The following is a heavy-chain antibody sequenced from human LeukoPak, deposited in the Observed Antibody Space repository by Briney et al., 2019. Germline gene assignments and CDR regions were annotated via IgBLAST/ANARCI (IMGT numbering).Heavy chain of an antibody. CDR1: GGSISSYY. Sequence: SETLSLTCTVSGGSISSYYWSWIRQPPGKGLEWIGYIYYSGSTNYNPSLKSRVTISVDTSKNQFSLKLSSATAADTAVYYCARALRGYSGYDLDFDYWGQGTLVTVSS. V-gene: IGHV4-59*01. CDR3: ARALRGYSGYDLDFDY. D-gene: IGHD5-12*01. CDR2: IYYSGST. J-gene: IGHJ4*02.